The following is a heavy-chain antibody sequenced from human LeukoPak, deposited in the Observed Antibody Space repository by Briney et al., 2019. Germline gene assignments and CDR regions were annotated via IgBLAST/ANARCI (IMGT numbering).Heavy chain of an antibody. CDR1: GGSISSGGYY. CDR2: IYTSGST. D-gene: IGHD1-26*01. J-gene: IGHJ4*02. Sequence: PSETPSLTCTVSGGSISSGGYYWSWIRQPAGKGLEWIGRIYTSGSTNCNPSLKSRVTISVDTSKNQFSLKLSSVTAADTAVYYCARELGSGTYGEYYFDYWGQGTLVTVSS. CDR3: ARELGSGTYGEYYFDY. V-gene: IGHV4-61*02.